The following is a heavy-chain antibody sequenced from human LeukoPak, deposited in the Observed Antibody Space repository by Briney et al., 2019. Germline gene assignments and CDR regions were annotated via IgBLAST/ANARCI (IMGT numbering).Heavy chain of an antibody. V-gene: IGHV3-74*01. Sequence: PGGSLRLSCAASGFTFSNHWMHWVRQAPGKGLVWVSRFTTDESNTDYADSVKGRFTISRDNAKNTLYLQMNSLRAEDTAVYYCARDRWRGDAFDIWGQGTMVTVSS. CDR2: FTTDESNT. J-gene: IGHJ3*02. D-gene: IGHD4-23*01. CDR1: GFTFSNHW. CDR3: ARDRWRGDAFDI.